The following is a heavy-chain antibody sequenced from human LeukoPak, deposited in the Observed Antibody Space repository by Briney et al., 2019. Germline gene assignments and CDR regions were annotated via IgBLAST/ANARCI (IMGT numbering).Heavy chain of an antibody. V-gene: IGHV3-11*01. CDR1: GFTFSDHY. CDR3: ARNKRRFDQ. J-gene: IGHJ4*02. Sequence: GGSLRLSCAASGFTFSDHYMSWIRQTPGEGLEWVYISNRGYSTYYADSVKGRFTISRDNAKNSLYLEMQSLRAEDTAVYYCARNKRRFDQWGQGTVVTVSS. D-gene: IGHD1/OR15-1a*01. CDR2: ISNRGYST.